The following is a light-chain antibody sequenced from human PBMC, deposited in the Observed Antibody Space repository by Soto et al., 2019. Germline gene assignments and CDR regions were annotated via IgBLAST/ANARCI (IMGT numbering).Light chain of an antibody. CDR3: LQHNSYPLLT. Sequence: DIQMTQSPASLSASVADRVTITCRASQGSRPDLGWYQQKPGKAPKRLIYAASSLQSGVPSRFSGSGSGTELTLTIRSLQPEDLATYYCLQHNSYPLLTFGGGTKVEIK. J-gene: IGKJ4*01. CDR2: AAS. V-gene: IGKV1-17*01. CDR1: QGSRPD.